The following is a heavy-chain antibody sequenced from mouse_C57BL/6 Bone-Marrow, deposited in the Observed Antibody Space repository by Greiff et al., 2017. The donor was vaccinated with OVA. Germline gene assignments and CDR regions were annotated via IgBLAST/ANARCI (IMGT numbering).Heavy chain of an antibody. J-gene: IGHJ1*03. V-gene: IGHV2-9-1*01. CDR1: GFSLTRYA. CDR2: IWPGGGT. D-gene: IGHD1-1*01. Sequence: VQLQESGPGLVAPSQSLSITCTVSGFSLTRYAIRWVRQPPGKGLEWLGVIWPGGGTTSTSALTPRLSISKANSKSQVFLKRNSLQTDDTARDYWARKGGSRWYFEVWGTGTTVTVAS. CDR3: ARKGGSRWYFEV.